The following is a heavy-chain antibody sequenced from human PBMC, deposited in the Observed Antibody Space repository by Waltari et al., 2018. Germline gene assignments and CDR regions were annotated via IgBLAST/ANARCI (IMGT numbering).Heavy chain of an antibody. CDR3: ARIVGITGDIWYFDL. V-gene: IGHV4-39*07. CDR1: GGSISSSSYY. D-gene: IGHD7-27*01. Sequence: QLQLQESGPGLVKPSETLSLTCTVSGGSISSSSYYWGWIRQPPGKGLEWIGSIYYSGSTYYNPSLKSRVTISVDTSKNQFSLKLSSVTAADTAVYYCARIVGITGDIWYFDLWGRGTLVTVSS. CDR2: IYYSGST. J-gene: IGHJ2*01.